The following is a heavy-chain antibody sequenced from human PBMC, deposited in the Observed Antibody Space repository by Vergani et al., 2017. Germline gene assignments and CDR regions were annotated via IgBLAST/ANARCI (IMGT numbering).Heavy chain of an antibody. CDR2: ISYDGSNK. CDR3: ARTHLGYSSGWYPPETDAFDI. D-gene: IGHD6-19*01. CDR1: GFTFSSYA. Sequence: QVQLVESGGGVVQPGRSLRLSCAASGFTFSSYAMHWVRQAPGQGLEWVAVISYDGSNKYYADSVKGRFTISRDNSKNTLYLQMNSLRAEDTAVYYCARTHLGYSSGWYPPETDAFDIWGQGTMVTVSS. V-gene: IGHV3-30*04. J-gene: IGHJ3*02.